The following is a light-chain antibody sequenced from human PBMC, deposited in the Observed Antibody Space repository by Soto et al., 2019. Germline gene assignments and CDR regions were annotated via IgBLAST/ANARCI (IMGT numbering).Light chain of an antibody. V-gene: IGKV1-39*01. Sequence: DIQMTQSPSSLSVSVGDRVTMSCRTSQDIAFYLNWYQQKPGKAPQLLIYGASNLQHGAPSRFSGSGSGTDFTLTITSLQPEDFATYYCQQNYYTPYTFGPGTKLEI. CDR3: QQNYYTPYT. CDR2: GAS. CDR1: QDIAFY. J-gene: IGKJ2*01.